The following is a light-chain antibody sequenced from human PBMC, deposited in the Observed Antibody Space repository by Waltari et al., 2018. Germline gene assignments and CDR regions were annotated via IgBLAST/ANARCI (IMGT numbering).Light chain of an antibody. V-gene: IGLV2-8*01. CDR2: EVS. Sequence: QSALTQPPSASGSPGQSVTISCTGTSSDVGGHNYVSWYQQHPGKAPILMLYEVSKRPSGVPDRFSGSKSGNTASLTVSGLQAEDEADYYCSSYAGSNNVVFGGGTKLTVL. J-gene: IGLJ2*01. CDR3: SSYAGSNNVV. CDR1: SSDVGGHNY.